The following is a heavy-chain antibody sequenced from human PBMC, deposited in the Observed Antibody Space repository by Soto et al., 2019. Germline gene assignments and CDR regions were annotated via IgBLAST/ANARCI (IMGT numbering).Heavy chain of an antibody. V-gene: IGHV4-31*03. CDR1: GGSISSGGYY. CDR3: ARRSGSYYGPFDY. CDR2: IYYSGST. D-gene: IGHD1-26*01. Sequence: ASETLSLTCTVSGGSISSGGYYWSWIRQHPGKGLEWIGYIYYSGSTYYNPSLKSRVTISVDTSKNQFSLKLSSVTAADTAVYYCARRSGSYYGPFDYWGQGTLVTVSS. J-gene: IGHJ4*02.